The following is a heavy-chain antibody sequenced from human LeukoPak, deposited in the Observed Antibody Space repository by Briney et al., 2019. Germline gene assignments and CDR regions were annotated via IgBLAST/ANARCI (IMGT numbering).Heavy chain of an antibody. CDR3: ARSTGSTMLIDY. J-gene: IGHJ4*02. CDR1: GGSISPYY. Sequence: SETLSLTCTVSGGSISPYYWSWVRQPPGKGLEWLGYIYYSGNTDYNPSLKSRVAISVDTSKNQFSLKLSSVTAADTAVYSCARSTGSTMLIDYWVQGTLVTVSS. CDR2: IYYSGNT. V-gene: IGHV4-59*01. D-gene: IGHD3-16*01.